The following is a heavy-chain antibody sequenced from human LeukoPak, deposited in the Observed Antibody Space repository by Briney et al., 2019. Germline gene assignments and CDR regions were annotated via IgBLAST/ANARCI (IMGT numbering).Heavy chain of an antibody. V-gene: IGHV3-64*01. CDR1: GFTFSGYA. Sequence: RGGSLRLSCAVSGFTFSGYAMHWVRQAPGKGLEHVSTINTDGGSTYYAKSVKGRFTISRDNSKNTLYLQMGSLRAEDMAVYYCARRERDGYNYFDYWGQGTLVTVSS. J-gene: IGHJ4*02. CDR3: ARRERDGYNYFDY. D-gene: IGHD5-24*01. CDR2: INTDGGST.